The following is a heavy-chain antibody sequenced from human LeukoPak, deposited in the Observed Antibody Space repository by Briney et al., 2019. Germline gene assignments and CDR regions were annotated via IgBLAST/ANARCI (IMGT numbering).Heavy chain of an antibody. J-gene: IGHJ6*03. Sequence: PSETLSLTCIVSGGSISSYYWSWIRQPPGKGLEWIGYIYYSGGTTNYNPSLKSRVTISVDTSKNQFSLKLSSVTAADTAVYYCARQRFGGGYYYTDVWGKGTTVTVSS. V-gene: IGHV4-59*01. D-gene: IGHD3-10*01. CDR3: ARQRFGGGYYYTDV. CDR2: IYYSGGTT. CDR1: GGSISSYY.